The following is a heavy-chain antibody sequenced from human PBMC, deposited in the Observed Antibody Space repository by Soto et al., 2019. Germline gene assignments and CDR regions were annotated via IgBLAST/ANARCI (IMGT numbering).Heavy chain of an antibody. J-gene: IGHJ4*02. Sequence: QVQLVQSGAEVKKPGASVKVSCKASGYTFTSYDVNWVRQATGQGLEWMGWMNPNSGNTGYAQKFQGRVTMTRNTSISTAYLGLSGLRSEDTAVYYCARELTMIVDNWGQGTLVAVSS. V-gene: IGHV1-8*01. CDR1: GYTFTSYD. CDR2: MNPNSGNT. D-gene: IGHD3-22*01. CDR3: ARELTMIVDN.